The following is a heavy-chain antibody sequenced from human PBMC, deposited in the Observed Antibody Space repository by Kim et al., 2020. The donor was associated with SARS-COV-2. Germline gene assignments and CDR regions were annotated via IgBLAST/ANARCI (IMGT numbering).Heavy chain of an antibody. CDR1: GGSISSGGYS. Sequence: SETLSLTCAVSGGSISSGGYSWSWIRQPPGKGLEWIGYIYHSGSTYYNPSLKSRVTISVDRSKNQFSLKLSSVTAADTAVYYCARGGSSPPHPADYWGQGTLVTVSS. CDR3: ARGGSSPPHPADY. J-gene: IGHJ4*02. D-gene: IGHD6-6*01. V-gene: IGHV4-30-2*01. CDR2: IYHSGST.